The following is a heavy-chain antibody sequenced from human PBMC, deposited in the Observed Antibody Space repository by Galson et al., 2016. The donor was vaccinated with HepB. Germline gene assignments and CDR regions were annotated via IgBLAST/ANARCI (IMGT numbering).Heavy chain of an antibody. CDR1: GFTFSSYA. Sequence: SLRLSCAASGFTFSSYAMNWVRQAPGKGLEWVAVISYDGSNKYYADSVKGLFTISRDSSKNTLYLQMTSLRAEDTAVYYCARDGTLNTPNAFDIWGQGTMVTVSS. J-gene: IGHJ3*02. D-gene: IGHD1-26*01. CDR2: ISYDGSNK. CDR3: ARDGTLNTPNAFDI. V-gene: IGHV3-30-3*01.